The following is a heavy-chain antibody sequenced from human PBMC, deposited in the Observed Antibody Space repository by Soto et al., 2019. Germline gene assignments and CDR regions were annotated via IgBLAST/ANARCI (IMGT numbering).Heavy chain of an antibody. CDR3: AKSGDFSGPNFDH. CDR1: GFTFRSFG. D-gene: IGHD2-15*01. Sequence: PGGSLRLSCAASGFTFRSFGMHWVRQAPGKGLEWVAVISYDGSDKYYADSVKGRFTISADSSNNTLYLQMNSLRAEDTAVYYCAKSGDFSGPNFDHCGRGTLVTVS. V-gene: IGHV3-30*18. CDR2: ISYDGSDK. J-gene: IGHJ4*01.